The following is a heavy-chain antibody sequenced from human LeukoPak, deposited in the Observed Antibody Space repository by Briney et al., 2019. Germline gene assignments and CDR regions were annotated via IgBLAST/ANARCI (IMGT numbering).Heavy chain of an antibody. D-gene: IGHD5-18*01. CDR2: IYDTGST. Sequence: SETLSLTCTVSGGSISRSGYYWGWIRQPPGKGLEWIGTIYDTGSTYFNPSLKSRLTISVDTSKSQFSLKLSSVAAADAAVYYCARHRRMDTAMLNWGQGTLVTVSS. CDR3: ARHRRMDTAMLN. V-gene: IGHV4-39*01. J-gene: IGHJ4*02. CDR1: GGSISRSGYY.